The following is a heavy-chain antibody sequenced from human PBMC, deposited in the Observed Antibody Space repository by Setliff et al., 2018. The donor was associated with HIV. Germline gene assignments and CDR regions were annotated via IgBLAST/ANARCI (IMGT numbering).Heavy chain of an antibody. CDR1: GVTFSDSA. J-gene: IGHJ5*02. V-gene: IGHV3-73*01. Sequence: VGSLRLSCSASGVTFSDSAMHWVRQAPGIGLEWVGRIKTKSDSYATAYGASVKGRFTISRDDLQNTAYLQMSSLKTEDTAVYFCTASPDGDCYTTNCANGFDPWGQGTLVTVSS. CDR3: TASPDGDCYTTNCANGFDP. CDR2: IKTKSDSYAT. D-gene: IGHD2-21*02.